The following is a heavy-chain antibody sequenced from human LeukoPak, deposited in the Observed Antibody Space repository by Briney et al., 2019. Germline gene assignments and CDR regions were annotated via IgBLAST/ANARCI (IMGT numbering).Heavy chain of an antibody. D-gene: IGHD3-22*01. V-gene: IGHV4-4*07. CDR2: IYASGST. CDR1: GGSISSYY. CDR3: ARVPSSLWWYYYDSSGYFRDALDI. Sequence: SETLSLTCTVSGGSISSYYWSWIRQPAGNGLEWIGRIYASGSTNYNPSLKSRVTISVDTSKNQFSLKLSSVTAADTAVYYCARVPSSLWWYYYDSSGYFRDALDIWGQGTMVTVSS. J-gene: IGHJ3*02.